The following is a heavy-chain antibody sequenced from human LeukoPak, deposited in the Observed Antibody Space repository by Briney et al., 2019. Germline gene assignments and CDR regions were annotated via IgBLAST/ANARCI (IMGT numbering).Heavy chain of an antibody. D-gene: IGHD2-2*01. Sequence: GASVKVSCKASGYTFTSYGISWVRQAPGQGLEWMGWISAYNGNTNYAQKLQGRVTMTTDTSTSTAYMELRSLRSDDTAVYYCARDPAVGDIVVVPAAKSYYYYYGMDVWGQGTTVTVSS. J-gene: IGHJ6*02. CDR3: ARDPAVGDIVVVPAAKSYYYYYGMDV. CDR2: ISAYNGNT. CDR1: GYTFTSYG. V-gene: IGHV1-18*01.